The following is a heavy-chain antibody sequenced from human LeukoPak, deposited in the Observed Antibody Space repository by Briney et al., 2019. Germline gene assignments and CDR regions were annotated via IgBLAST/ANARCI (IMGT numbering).Heavy chain of an antibody. CDR3: TRDFRELIAATT. CDR2: ISYDGSNK. D-gene: IGHD6-13*01. V-gene: IGHV3-30-3*01. J-gene: IGHJ4*02. CDR1: GFTFSSFA. Sequence: PGGSLRLSCAASGFTFSSFAMHWVRQAPGKGLEWVAVISYDGSNKYYADSVQGRFTISRDNSKNTLYPQMNSLRAEDTAVYYCTRDFRELIAATTWGQGTLVTVSS.